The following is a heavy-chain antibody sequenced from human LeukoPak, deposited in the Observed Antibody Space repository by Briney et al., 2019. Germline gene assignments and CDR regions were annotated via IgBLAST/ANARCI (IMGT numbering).Heavy chain of an antibody. CDR1: RHRFTNHW. V-gene: IGHV5-51*01. Sequence: GESLQISCEVSRHRFTNHWIGWVRQMPGKGLEWMGIINLGDSDTKYSPSFQGQVTISLDKSISTAYLQWRSLKASDTAMYYCARRPYSGSPNWFDPWGQGTLVTVSS. J-gene: IGHJ5*02. D-gene: IGHD1-26*01. CDR2: INLGDSDT. CDR3: ARRPYSGSPNWFDP.